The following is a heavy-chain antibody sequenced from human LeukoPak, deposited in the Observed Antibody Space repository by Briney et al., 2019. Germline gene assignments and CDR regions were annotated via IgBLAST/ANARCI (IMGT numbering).Heavy chain of an antibody. CDR3: ATATHSSGWQILGHLFDY. D-gene: IGHD6-19*01. J-gene: IGHJ4*02. Sequence: ASVKVSRKVSGYTLTELSMHWVRQAPGKGLEWMGGFDPEDGETIYAQKFQGRVTMTEDTSTDTAYMELSSLRSEDTAVYYCATATHSSGWQILGHLFDYWGQGTLVTVSS. CDR1: GYTLTELS. V-gene: IGHV1-24*01. CDR2: FDPEDGET.